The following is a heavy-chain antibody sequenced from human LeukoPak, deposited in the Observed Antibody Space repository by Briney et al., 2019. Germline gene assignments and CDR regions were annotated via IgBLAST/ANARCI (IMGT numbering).Heavy chain of an antibody. J-gene: IGHJ5*02. D-gene: IGHD3-22*01. CDR2: INPNSGGT. CDR3: ARGGVASGYSYNWFDP. V-gene: IGHV1-2*02. CDR1: GYTFTGYY. Sequence: ASVKVSCKASGYTFTGYYMHWVRQALGQGLEWMGWINPNSGGTNYAQKFQGRVTMTRDTSISTAYMELSRLRSDDTAVYYCARGGVASGYSYNWFDPWGQGTLVTVSS.